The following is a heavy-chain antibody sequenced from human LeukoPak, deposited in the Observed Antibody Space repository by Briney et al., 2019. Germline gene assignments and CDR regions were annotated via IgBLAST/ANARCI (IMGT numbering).Heavy chain of an antibody. J-gene: IGHJ3*02. D-gene: IGHD5-24*01. V-gene: IGHV3-64D*09. Sequence: PGGSLILSCSASGFTFSSYAMHWVRQAPGKGLEYVSTISSSGGSTYYIDSVKGRFTISRDSYKNTLYLQMSSLRAEDTAVYYCAFLGGGWLDAFDIWGQGTMVTVSS. CDR1: GFTFSSYA. CDR3: AFLGGGWLDAFDI. CDR2: ISSSGGST.